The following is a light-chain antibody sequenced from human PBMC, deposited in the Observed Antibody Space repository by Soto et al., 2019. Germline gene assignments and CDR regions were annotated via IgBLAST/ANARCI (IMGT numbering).Light chain of an antibody. CDR1: QTVTSSS. J-gene: IGKJ1*01. CDR3: QHYGSSPPRT. CDR2: GVS. V-gene: IGKV3-20*01. Sequence: EIVLTQSPGTLSLSPGERATLTCRASQTVTSSSLAWYQHIPGQAPRLLIYGVSSRATGIPDRFSGSGSGTDFTLTINRLEPEYFAVYDCQHYGSSPPRTFGQGTKVEI.